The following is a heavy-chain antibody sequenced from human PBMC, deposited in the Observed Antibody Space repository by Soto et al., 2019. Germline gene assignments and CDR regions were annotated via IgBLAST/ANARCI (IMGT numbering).Heavy chain of an antibody. CDR1: GLTVSNAY. CDR2: IYDNGTT. CDR3: VRPLPSGRNYGLDV. J-gene: IGHJ6*02. V-gene: IGHV3-53*01. D-gene: IGHD3-10*01. Sequence: LRLSCAASGLTVSNAYMAWVRQAPGMGLEWVSVIYDNGTTYYADSVKGRFTISRDTSTNTLSLQMDSLRAEDTAVYYCVRPLPSGRNYGLDVWAKGPWSPSP.